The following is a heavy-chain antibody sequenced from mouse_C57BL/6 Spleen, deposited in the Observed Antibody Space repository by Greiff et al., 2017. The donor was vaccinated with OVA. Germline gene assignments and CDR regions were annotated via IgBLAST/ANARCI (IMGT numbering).Heavy chain of an antibody. J-gene: IGHJ3*01. Sequence: EVHLVESGTVLARPGASVKMSCKTSGYTFTSYWMHWVKQRPGQGLEWIGAIYPGNSDTSYNQKFKGKAKLTAVTSASTAYMELSSLTNEDSAVYYCTTYYGSSSWFAYWGQGTLVTVSA. D-gene: IGHD1-1*01. V-gene: IGHV1-5*01. CDR1: GYTFTSYW. CDR2: IYPGNSDT. CDR3: TTYYGSSSWFAY.